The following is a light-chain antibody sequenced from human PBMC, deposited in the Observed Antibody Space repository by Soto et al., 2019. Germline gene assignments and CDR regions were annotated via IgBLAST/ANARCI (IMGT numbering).Light chain of an antibody. J-gene: IGKJ5*01. CDR2: GAS. CDR1: QSVRSSY. Sequence: DIVLTQSPGTLSLSPGERATLSCRASQSVRSSYFAWYQQKPGQAPRLLIYGASTRATGIPARFSGSGSGTEFTLTISSLQSEDFALYYCQQYNNWPPVTVGQGTRLENK. V-gene: IGKV3-15*01. CDR3: QQYNNWPPVT.